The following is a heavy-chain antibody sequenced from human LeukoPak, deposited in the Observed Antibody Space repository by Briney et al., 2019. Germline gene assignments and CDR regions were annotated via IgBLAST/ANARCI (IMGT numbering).Heavy chain of an antibody. CDR1: GGSIYNYY. J-gene: IGHJ6*04. CDR2: IYYTGSP. CDR3: ARGAFNRHMDV. Sequence: SETLSLTCSISGGSIYNYYWSWMRQPPGKGLEWIAFIYYTGSPSYNPSLKSRATISLDASKNQFSLKLSSVTAADTTVYYCARGAFNRHMDVWGKGTTVTVSS. V-gene: IGHV4-59*12. D-gene: IGHD1-14*01.